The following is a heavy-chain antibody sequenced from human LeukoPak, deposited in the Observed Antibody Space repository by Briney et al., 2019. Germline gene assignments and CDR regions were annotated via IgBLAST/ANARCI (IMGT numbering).Heavy chain of an antibody. Sequence: SKTLSLTCTVSGGSISSYYWSWIRQPPGKGLEWIGYIYYSGSTNYNPSLKSRVTISVDTSKNQFSLKLSSVTAADTAVYYCARCDYSNYYGMDVWGQGTTVTVSS. CDR2: IYYSGST. CDR3: ARCDYSNYYGMDV. CDR1: GGSISSYY. J-gene: IGHJ6*02. V-gene: IGHV4-59*08. D-gene: IGHD4-11*01.